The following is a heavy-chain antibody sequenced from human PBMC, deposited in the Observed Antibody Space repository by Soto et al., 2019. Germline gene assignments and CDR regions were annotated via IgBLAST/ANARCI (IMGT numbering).Heavy chain of an antibody. Sequence: QVHLVASGGAMFQLGRSLRLACTASGFTSRSYAMHWVRKAPAKGLEWVAVISYSGSNTYYADSVKGRFSISRDISNNTLYLQMNSLRSEDTAVYYCARAPGGSTETFDSWGQGTLVTVSS. CDR2: ISYSGSNT. CDR1: GFTSRSYA. CDR3: ARAPGGSTETFDS. V-gene: IGHV3-30-3*01. D-gene: IGHD3-10*01. J-gene: IGHJ4*02.